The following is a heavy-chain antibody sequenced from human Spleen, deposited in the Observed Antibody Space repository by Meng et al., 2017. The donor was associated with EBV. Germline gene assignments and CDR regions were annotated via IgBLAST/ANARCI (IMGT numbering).Heavy chain of an antibody. V-gene: IGHV1-2*06. CDR2: INPNSGDT. CDR3: ARAYDSSGYYSYH. J-gene: IGHJ4*02. D-gene: IGHD3-22*01. Sequence: QVHLVQSGAEVKKPEASVKVSCKASAYTFTGYYMHWVRQAPEQGLEWMGRINPNSGDTNYAQKFQGRVTMTRDTSITTAYMELSRLRSDDTAVYYCARAYDSSGYYSYHWGQGTLVTVSS. CDR1: AYTFTGYY.